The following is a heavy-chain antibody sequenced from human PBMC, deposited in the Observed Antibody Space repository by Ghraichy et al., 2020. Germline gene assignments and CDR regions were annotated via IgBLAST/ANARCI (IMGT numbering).Heavy chain of an antibody. V-gene: IGHV4-61*01. CDR2: IYYSGST. D-gene: IGHD3-3*01. J-gene: IGHJ6*02. CDR3: ARDLGLFEFWSGYYSTGMDV. Sequence: SETLSLTCTVSGGSVSSGSYYWSWIRQPPGKGLEWIGYIYYSGSTNYNPSLKSRVTISVDTSKNQFSLKLSSVTAADTAVYYCARDLGLFEFWSGYYSTGMDVWGQGTTVTVSS. CDR1: GGSVSSGSYY.